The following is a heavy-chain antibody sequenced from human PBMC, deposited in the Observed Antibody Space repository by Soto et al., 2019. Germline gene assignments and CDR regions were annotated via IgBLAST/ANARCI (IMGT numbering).Heavy chain of an antibody. CDR3: APHVHCSGGSCHYDAFDI. Sequence: EVQLLESGGGLVQPGESLRLSCAFSGFIFGNYMMTWVRQAPGKGLEWVSTIRDGGESTYYADSVKGRFTISRDNSKNILYLQMDSLGVDDTALYYCAPHVHCSGGSCHYDAFDIRGQGTMVTVSS. V-gene: IGHV3-23*01. CDR2: IRDGGEST. D-gene: IGHD2-15*01. J-gene: IGHJ3*02. CDR1: GFIFGNYM.